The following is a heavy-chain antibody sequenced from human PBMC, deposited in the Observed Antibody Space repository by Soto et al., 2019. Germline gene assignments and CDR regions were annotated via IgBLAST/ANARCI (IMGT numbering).Heavy chain of an antibody. CDR3: AKYRRSNEDGFTLDF. Sequence: SETLSLTCSISGGSVSPYYWSWIRRPPGKGLEWIGYIYYTENTYYNPSLESRLSMSVDTSKNQFSLRLTSVTTADTAVYYCAKYRRSNEDGFTLDFWGQGTLVTVSS. D-gene: IGHD1-1*01. V-gene: IGHV4-59*02. J-gene: IGHJ4*02. CDR1: GGSVSPYY. CDR2: IYYTENT.